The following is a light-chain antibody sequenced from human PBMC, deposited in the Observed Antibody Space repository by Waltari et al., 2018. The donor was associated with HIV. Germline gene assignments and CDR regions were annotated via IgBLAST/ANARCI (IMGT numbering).Light chain of an antibody. J-gene: IGLJ3*02. CDR2: DVI. Sequence: QSALTQPASVSGSPGQSITISCTGTSSDIGDYNYVSWYQQHQGKPPKVLIYDVINRPSGISDRFSGSKSGNTASLTISGLQTEDEADYYCASYTVRNIPWVFGGGTKLTV. CDR1: SSDIGDYNY. V-gene: IGLV2-14*03. CDR3: ASYTVRNIPWV.